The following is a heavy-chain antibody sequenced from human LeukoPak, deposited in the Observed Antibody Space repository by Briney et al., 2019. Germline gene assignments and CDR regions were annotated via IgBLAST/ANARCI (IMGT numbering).Heavy chain of an antibody. D-gene: IGHD3-22*01. CDR3: ARDRRYYYDSSGYYYGGYYYYGMDV. J-gene: IGHJ6*02. CDR2: IYFSGST. CDR1: GGSMSNYY. Sequence: SETLSLTCSVSGGSMSNYYWTWIRQPPGKGLEWIGYIYFSGSTNYNPSLKSRVTISVDTSKNQFSLKLSSVTAADTAVYYCARDRRYYYDSSGYYYGGYYYYGMDVWGQGTTVTVSS. V-gene: IGHV4-59*01.